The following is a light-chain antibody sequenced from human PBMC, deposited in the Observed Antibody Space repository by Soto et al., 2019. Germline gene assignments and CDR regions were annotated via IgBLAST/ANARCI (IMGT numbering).Light chain of an antibody. Sequence: QSVLTQSPSASASLGASVKLTCTLSSGHSSHAIAWHQQQPEKGPRYLMKINSDGSHSKGDGIPDRFSGSSSGAERYLTISSLQSEDEADYHCQTWDTGIRVFGGGTKLTVL. CDR1: SGHSSHA. V-gene: IGLV4-69*01. J-gene: IGLJ2*01. CDR3: QTWDTGIRV. CDR2: INSDGSH.